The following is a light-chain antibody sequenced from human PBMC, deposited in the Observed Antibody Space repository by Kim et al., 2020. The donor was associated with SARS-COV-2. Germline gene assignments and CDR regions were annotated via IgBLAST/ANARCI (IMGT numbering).Light chain of an antibody. CDR2: SNN. V-gene: IGLV1-44*01. J-gene: IGLJ3*02. Sequence: GQRVTLSCSGRSSNIGSNTVNWDQQLPGTAPKLLIYSNNQRPSGVPDRFSGSKSGTSASLTISGLQSEDEADYYCAAWDDSLNGWVFGGGTQLTVL. CDR1: SSNIGSNT. CDR3: AAWDDSLNGWV.